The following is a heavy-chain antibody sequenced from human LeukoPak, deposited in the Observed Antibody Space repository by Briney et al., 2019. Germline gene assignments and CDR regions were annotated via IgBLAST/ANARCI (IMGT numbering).Heavy chain of an antibody. V-gene: IGHV3-21*01. Sequence: GGSLRLSCAASGFTFSSYSMNWVRQAPGKGLEWVSSISSSSSYIYYAASVKGRFTISRDNAKNSLYLQMNSLRAEDTAVYYCATGARYVVVPAAPFDYWGQGTLVTVSS. D-gene: IGHD2-2*01. CDR3: ATGARYVVVPAAPFDY. J-gene: IGHJ4*02. CDR2: ISSSSSYI. CDR1: GFTFSSYS.